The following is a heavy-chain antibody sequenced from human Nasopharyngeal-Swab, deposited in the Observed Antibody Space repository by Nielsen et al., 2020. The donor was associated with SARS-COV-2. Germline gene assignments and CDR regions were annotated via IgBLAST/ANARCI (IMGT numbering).Heavy chain of an antibody. Sequence: GKSLKISCAASGFTFSSYSMNWVRQAPGKGLEWVSSISSSSSYIYYADSVKGRFTIPRDNAKNSLYLQMNSLRAEDTAVYYCAREVATIGPNYYYYYYMDVWGKGTTVTVSS. V-gene: IGHV3-21*01. J-gene: IGHJ6*03. CDR3: AREVATIGPNYYYYYYMDV. CDR1: GFTFSSYS. D-gene: IGHD5-12*01. CDR2: ISSSSSYI.